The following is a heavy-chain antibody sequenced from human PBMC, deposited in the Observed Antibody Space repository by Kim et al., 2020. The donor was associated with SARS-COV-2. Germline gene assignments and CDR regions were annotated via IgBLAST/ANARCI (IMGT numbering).Heavy chain of an antibody. V-gene: IGHV4-31*03. CDR2: IYYSGST. CDR3: AREGSDFSSGSPWGNNWFDP. CDR1: GGSISSGGYY. J-gene: IGHJ5*02. D-gene: IGHD3-3*01. Sequence: SETLSLTCTVSGGSISSGGYYWSWIRQHPGKGLEWIGYIYYSGSTYYNPSLKSRVTISVDMSKNQFSLKLSSVTAADTAVYYCAREGSDFSSGSPWGNNWFDPWGQGTLVTVSS.